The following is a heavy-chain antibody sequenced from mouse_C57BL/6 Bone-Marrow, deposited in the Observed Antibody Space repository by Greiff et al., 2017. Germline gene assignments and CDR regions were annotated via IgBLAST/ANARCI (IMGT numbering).Heavy chain of an antibody. CDR2: INPNNGGT. Sequence: EVQVVESGPELVKPGASVKIPCKASGYTFTDYNMDWVKQSHGKSLEWIGDINPNNGGTIYNQKFKGKATLTVDKSSSTAYMELRSLTSEDTAVYYCARRDYYDYDGFDYWGQGTTLTVSS. CDR1: GYTFTDYN. D-gene: IGHD2-4*01. J-gene: IGHJ2*01. V-gene: IGHV1-18*01. CDR3: ARRDYYDYDGFDY.